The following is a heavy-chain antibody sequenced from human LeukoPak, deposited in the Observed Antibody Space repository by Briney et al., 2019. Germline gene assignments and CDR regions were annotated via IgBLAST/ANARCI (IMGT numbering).Heavy chain of an antibody. CDR1: VGSFSGYY. V-gene: IGHV4-34*01. CDR3: ATSYGDYAHDY. CDR2: INHSGST. D-gene: IGHD4-17*01. Sequence: SETLSLTCAVYVGSFSGYYWSWIRQPPGKGLEWIGEINHSGSTNYNPSLKSRVTISVDTSKNQFSLKLSSVTAADTAVYYCATSYGDYAHDYWGQGTLVTVSS. J-gene: IGHJ4*02.